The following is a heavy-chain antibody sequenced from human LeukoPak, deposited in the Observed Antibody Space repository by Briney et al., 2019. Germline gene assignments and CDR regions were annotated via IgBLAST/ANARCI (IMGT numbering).Heavy chain of an antibody. CDR2: LSGSGGGT. D-gene: IGHD3-10*01. J-gene: IGHJ4*02. V-gene: IGHV3-23*01. CDR1: GITLSNYG. CDR3: AKRGVVIRVFLVGFHKEAYYFDS. Sequence: GGSLRLSCAVSGITLSNYGMSWVRQAPGKGLEWVAGLSGSGGGTNYADSVQGRFTISRDNPKKTLYLQMNSLRAEDTAVYFCAKRGVVIRVFLVGFHKEAYYFDSWGQGALVTVSS.